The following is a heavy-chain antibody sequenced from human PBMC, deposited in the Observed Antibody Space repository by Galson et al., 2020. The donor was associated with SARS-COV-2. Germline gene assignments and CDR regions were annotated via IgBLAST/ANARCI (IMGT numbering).Heavy chain of an antibody. CDR1: GFTFSSYA. CDR2: ISYDGSNK. J-gene: IGHJ4*02. CDR3: ARGGGNYYTYFDY. D-gene: IGHD1-26*01. Sequence: TGGSLRLSCAASGFTFSSYAMHWVRQAPGKGLEWVAVISYDGSNKYYADSVKGRFTISRDNSKNTLYLQMNSLRADDTAVYYCARGGGNYYTYFDYWGQGTLVTVSS. V-gene: IGHV3-30-3*01.